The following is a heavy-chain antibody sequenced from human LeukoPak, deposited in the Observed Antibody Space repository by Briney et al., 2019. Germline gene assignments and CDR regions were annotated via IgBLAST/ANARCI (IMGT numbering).Heavy chain of an antibody. D-gene: IGHD1-26*01. CDR3: ARGSGPRAY. CDR1: GFTFSTYS. Sequence: GGSLRLSCAASGFTFSTYSMNWVRQAPGKGLEWVSFISSSSSYIYYADSVKGRFTISRDNAKNSLYLQMNSLRAEDTAVYYCARGSGPRAYWGQGTLVTVSS. J-gene: IGHJ4*02. V-gene: IGHV3-21*01. CDR2: ISSSSSYI.